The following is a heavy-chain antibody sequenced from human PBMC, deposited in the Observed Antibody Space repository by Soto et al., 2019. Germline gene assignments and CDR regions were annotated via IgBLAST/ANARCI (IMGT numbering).Heavy chain of an antibody. CDR2: IIPIFGTA. CDR3: ATRKYYYDSSGYYNADHYATDV. V-gene: IGHV1-69*13. Sequence: GASVKVSCKASGGTFSSYAISWVRQAPGQGLEWMGGIIPIFGTANYAQKFQGRVTITADESTSTAYMELSSLRSEDTAVYYCATRKYYYDSSGYYNADHYATDVWGQGTTVTVSS. D-gene: IGHD3-22*01. J-gene: IGHJ6*02. CDR1: GGTFSSYA.